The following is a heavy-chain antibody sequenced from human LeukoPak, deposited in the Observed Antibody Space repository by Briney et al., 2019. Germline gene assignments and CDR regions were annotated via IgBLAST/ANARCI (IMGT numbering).Heavy chain of an antibody. V-gene: IGHV3-9*01. CDR3: ARAGANRYCYYALDV. Sequence: GGSLRLSCAASGFTFDDYAMHWVRQAPGKGLEWVSGISWNSGSIGYADSVKGRFTISRDNAKNSLYLQMNSLRAEDTALYYCARAGANRYCYYALDVWGQGTTVTVSS. CDR1: GFTFDDYA. D-gene: IGHD1/OR15-1a*01. J-gene: IGHJ6*02. CDR2: ISWNSGSI.